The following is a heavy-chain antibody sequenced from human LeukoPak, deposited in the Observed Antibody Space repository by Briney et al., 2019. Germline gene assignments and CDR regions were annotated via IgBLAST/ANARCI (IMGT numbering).Heavy chain of an antibody. CDR2: INPNSGGT. CDR3: ARESVPAVAARRGLNY. Sequence: ASVKVSCKASGYTFTGYYMHWVRQAPGQGLEWMGWINPNSGGTNYAQKFQGRVTMTTDTSTNTAYMELRSLRSDDTAVYYCARESVPAVAARRGLNYWGQGTLVAVSS. V-gene: IGHV1-2*02. J-gene: IGHJ4*02. CDR1: GYTFTGYY. D-gene: IGHD6-6*01.